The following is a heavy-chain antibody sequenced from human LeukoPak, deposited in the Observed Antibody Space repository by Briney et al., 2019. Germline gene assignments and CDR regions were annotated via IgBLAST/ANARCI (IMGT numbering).Heavy chain of an antibody. Sequence: ASVKVSCKASGYTFTGYYMHWVRQAPGQGREWMGRINPNSGGTNYAQKFQGRVTLTRDPSISTAYMELSRLRSDDPAVYYCARAALKGVGAASGGYWGQGTLVSVSS. CDR2: INPNSGGT. D-gene: IGHD1-26*01. V-gene: IGHV1-2*06. J-gene: IGHJ4*02. CDR3: ARAALKGVGAASGGY. CDR1: GYTFTGYY.